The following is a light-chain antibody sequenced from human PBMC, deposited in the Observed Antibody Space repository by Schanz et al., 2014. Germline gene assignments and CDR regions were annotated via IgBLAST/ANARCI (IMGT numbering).Light chain of an antibody. CDR1: QSVHRNY. CDR3: QQYHNLAPWT. CDR2: DAS. V-gene: IGKV3D-7*01. Sequence: EIVLTQSPATLSLSPGERATLSCRASQSVHRNYLAWHQQKPGQAPRLLIYDASTRVTGFPARFSGSGSGTEFTLTISSLQAEDFAVYYWQQYHNLAPWTFGQGTKVDIK. J-gene: IGKJ1*01.